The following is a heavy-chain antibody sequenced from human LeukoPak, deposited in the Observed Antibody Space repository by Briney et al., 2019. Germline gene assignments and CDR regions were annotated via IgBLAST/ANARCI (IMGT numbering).Heavy chain of an antibody. D-gene: IGHD2-2*01. V-gene: IGHV4-4*07. CDR2: IYTSGST. Sequence: SETLSLTCTVSGGSISSYYWSWIRQPAGKGLEWIGRIYTSGSTNYNPSLKSRVTISVDTSKNQFSLKLSSVTAADTAVYYCAGRNIGYCSSTSCLRPLYYFDYWGQGTLVTVSS. CDR3: AGRNIGYCSSTSCLRPLYYFDY. CDR1: GGSISSYY. J-gene: IGHJ4*02.